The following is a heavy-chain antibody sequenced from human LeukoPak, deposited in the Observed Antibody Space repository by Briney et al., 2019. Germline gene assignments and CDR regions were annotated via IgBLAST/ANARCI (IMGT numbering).Heavy chain of an antibody. CDR2: IYHRGST. CDR1: GGSISSGEYS. D-gene: IGHD3-16*02. Sequence: SETLSLTCAVSGGSISSGEYSWSWIRQPPGKGLEWIGYIYHRGSTYYNPSLKSRVTISVDTSKNQVSLKLSSVTAADTAVYYCARSDIWGSYRFLDYWGQGALVTVSS. CDR3: ARSDIWGSYRFLDY. V-gene: IGHV4-30-2*01. J-gene: IGHJ4*02.